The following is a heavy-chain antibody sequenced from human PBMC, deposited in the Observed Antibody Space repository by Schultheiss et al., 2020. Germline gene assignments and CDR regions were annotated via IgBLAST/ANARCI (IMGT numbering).Heavy chain of an antibody. CDR3: ARLDYSGNILDD. J-gene: IGHJ4*02. CDR1: GGSFSDYY. V-gene: IGHV4-34*01. D-gene: IGHD4-23*01. CDR2: INHSGST. Sequence: SETLSLTCAVYGGSFSDYYWSWIRQPPGKGLEWIGEINHSGSTNYNPSLKSRVSISVDASKNQFSLTINSVTAADTAVYYCARLDYSGNILDDCGQGTLVTV.